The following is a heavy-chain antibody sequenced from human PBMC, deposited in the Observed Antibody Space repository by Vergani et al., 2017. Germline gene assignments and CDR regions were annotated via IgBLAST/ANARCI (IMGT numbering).Heavy chain of an antibody. Sequence: QVQLQQWGAGMLKPSETLSLTCAVYGGSFSGYYWSWIRQPPGKGLEWIGEINHSGSTTSNPSLKSRVTISVDTSKSQFSLKLSSVTAAYTAVYYCARYRYYYYGMDVWGQGTTVTVSS. J-gene: IGHJ6*02. CDR1: GGSFSGYY. CDR2: INHSGST. CDR3: ARYRYYYYGMDV. V-gene: IGHV4-34*01.